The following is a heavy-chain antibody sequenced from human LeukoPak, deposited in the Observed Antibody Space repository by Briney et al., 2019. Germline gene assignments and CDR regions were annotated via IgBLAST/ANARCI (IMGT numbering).Heavy chain of an antibody. D-gene: IGHD3-10*01. V-gene: IGHV4-59*01. J-gene: IGHJ6*03. CDR2: IYSSGRT. Sequence: SETLSLTRTVSRGSIRGYNSSSVRQPPRKGLEWIGYIYSSGRTNYTASPKSRVTMSVDTSKNQFALKVGSVTAADTAVYYCARVFDSGSQAYFYYMDVWGKGTTVTISS. CDR1: RGSIRGYN. CDR3: ARVFDSGSQAYFYYMDV.